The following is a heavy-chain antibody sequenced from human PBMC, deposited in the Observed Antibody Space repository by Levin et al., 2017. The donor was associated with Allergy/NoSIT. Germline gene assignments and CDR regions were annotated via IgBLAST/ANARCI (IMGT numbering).Heavy chain of an antibody. J-gene: IGHJ6*02. D-gene: IGHD3-22*01. V-gene: IGHV3-21*01. Sequence: GGSLRLSCAASGILFSSYDMNWVRQAPGKGLEWVSSISAGGNYIYYADSVKGRFTISRDNAKNSLFLLMNSLRAEDTAVYYCASWAMYHYDRSAFDYFYYAMDVWGQGTTVTVSS. CDR3: ASWAMYHYDRSAFDYFYYAMDV. CDR1: GILFSSYD. CDR2: ISAGGNYI.